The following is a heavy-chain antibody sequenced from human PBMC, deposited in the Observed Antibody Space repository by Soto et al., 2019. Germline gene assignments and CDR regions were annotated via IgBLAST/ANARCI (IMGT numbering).Heavy chain of an antibody. D-gene: IGHD6-25*01. CDR3: ARHEAGWYFDS. CDR1: RGSISSGTNY. CDR2: IYYSGST. J-gene: IGHJ4*02. V-gene: IGHV4-39*01. Sequence: QLQLQESGPGLVKPSETLSLTCTVSRGSISSGTNYWAWIRQPPGKGLEWIANIYYSGSTFYNPSLKSRVTISIETSKNQFSMKLRSVTAADTAVYYCARHEAGWYFDSWGQGPLVTVSS.